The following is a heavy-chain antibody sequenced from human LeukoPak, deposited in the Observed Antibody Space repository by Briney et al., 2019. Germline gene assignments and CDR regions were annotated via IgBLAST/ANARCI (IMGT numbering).Heavy chain of an antibody. V-gene: IGHV3-30-3*01. CDR2: ISYDGSNK. Sequence: GGSLRLSCAASGFTFSSYAMHWVRQAPGKGLEWVAVISYDGSNKYYADSVKGRFTISRDSSKNTLYLQMNSLRAEDTAVYYCARDSTATTLDYWGQGTLVTVSS. J-gene: IGHJ4*02. D-gene: IGHD4-17*01. CDR3: ARDSTATTLDY. CDR1: GFTFSSYA.